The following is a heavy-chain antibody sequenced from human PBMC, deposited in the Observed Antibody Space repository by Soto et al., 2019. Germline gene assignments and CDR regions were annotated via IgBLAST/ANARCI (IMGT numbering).Heavy chain of an antibody. V-gene: IGHV3-30-3*01. CDR2: ISYDGSNK. CDR3: ARVGYGAGSSNCYYYYGMGI. Sequence: SLRLSCAASGFTFSSYAMHWVRQAPGNWLEWVAVISYDGSNKYYADSVKGRFTISRDNSKHTLYLQMNSLRAEDTAVYYCARVGYGAGSSNCYYYYGMGIWGQGTTVTVSS. CDR1: GFTFSSYA. J-gene: IGHJ6*02. D-gene: IGHD3-10*01.